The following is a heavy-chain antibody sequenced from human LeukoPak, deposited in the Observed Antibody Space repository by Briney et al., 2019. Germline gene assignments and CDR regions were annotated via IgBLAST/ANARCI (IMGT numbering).Heavy chain of an antibody. CDR3: ARDSRGGGPDFDY. CDR1: GGSISSYY. CDR2: MYYSGST. D-gene: IGHD3-16*01. J-gene: IGHJ4*02. Sequence: SETLSLTCTVSGGSISSYYWNWIRQPPGKGLEWIGYMYYSGSTIYNPSLKSRVTASVDTSKNQFSLKLSSVTAADTAVYYCARDSRGGGPDFDYWGQGTLVTVSS. V-gene: IGHV4-59*01.